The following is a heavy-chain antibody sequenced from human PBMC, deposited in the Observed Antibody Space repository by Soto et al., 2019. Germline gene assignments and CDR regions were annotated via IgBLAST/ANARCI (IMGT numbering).Heavy chain of an antibody. D-gene: IGHD5-18*01. CDR2: IKQDGSEK. CDR3: VRDFEGSYGYGTFEY. CDR1: GSTFSRYW. J-gene: IGHJ4*02. V-gene: IGHV3-7*03. Sequence: GGSLRLSCAASGSTFSRYWMSWVRQAPRKGLEWVANIKQDGSEKYYVDSVKGRFTISRDNAKNSVYLQMNSLRAEDTAVYYCVRDFEGSYGYGTFEYWGQGTLVTVSS.